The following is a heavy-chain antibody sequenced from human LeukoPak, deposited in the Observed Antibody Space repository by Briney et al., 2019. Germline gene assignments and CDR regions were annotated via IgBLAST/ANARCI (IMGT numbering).Heavy chain of an antibody. J-gene: IGHJ5*02. D-gene: IGHD3-22*01. CDR1: GGSISSGGYY. CDR3: ARGNYDSSGYYYRLRYNWFDP. CDR2: IYYSGST. Sequence: SETLSLIRTVSGGSISSGGYYWSWIRQHPGKGLEWIEYIYYSGSTYYNPSLKSRVTISVDTSKNQFSLKLSSVTAADTAVYYCARGNYDSSGYYYRLRYNWFDPWGQGTLVTVSS. V-gene: IGHV4-31*03.